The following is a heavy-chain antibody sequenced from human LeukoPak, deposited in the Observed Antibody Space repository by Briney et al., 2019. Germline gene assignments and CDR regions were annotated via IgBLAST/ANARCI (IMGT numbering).Heavy chain of an antibody. CDR1: GFTFSSYG. CDR2: INWNGGST. Sequence: GGTLRLSCAASGFTFSSYGMSWVRQAPGKGLEWVSGINWNGGSTGYADSVKGRFTISRDNAKNSLYLQMNSLRAEDTALYYCARDPASGSYYSDYWGQGTLVTVSS. D-gene: IGHD1-26*01. J-gene: IGHJ4*02. V-gene: IGHV3-20*04. CDR3: ARDPASGSYYSDY.